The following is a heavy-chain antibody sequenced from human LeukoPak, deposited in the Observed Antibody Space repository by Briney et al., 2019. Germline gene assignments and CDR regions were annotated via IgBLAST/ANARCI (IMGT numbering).Heavy chain of an antibody. J-gene: IGHJ4*02. Sequence: GGSLRLSCAASGFTFSSYGMHWVRQAPGKVLEWVAVISYDGSNKYYADSVKGRFTISRDNSKNTLYLQMNSLRAEDTAVYYCGGTFDSSGSSFDYWGQGTLVTVSS. CDR3: GGTFDSSGSSFDY. CDR2: ISYDGSNK. V-gene: IGHV3-30*03. D-gene: IGHD3-22*01. CDR1: GFTFSSYG.